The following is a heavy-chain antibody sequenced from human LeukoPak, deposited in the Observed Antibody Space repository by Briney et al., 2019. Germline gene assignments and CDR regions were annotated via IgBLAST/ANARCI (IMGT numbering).Heavy chain of an antibody. D-gene: IGHD6-13*01. CDR2: IHDSGST. Sequence: RSSETLSLTCAVSGDSISSGGYSWSWIRQTPGKGLEWIAYIHDSGSTYNNPSLKTQLSISIDTSKNQFSLKLHSVTAADTAVYYCARVVAAAGNNWFDPWGQGTLVTVSS. CDR1: GDSISSGGYS. J-gene: IGHJ5*02. V-gene: IGHV4-30-4*07. CDR3: ARVVAAAGNNWFDP.